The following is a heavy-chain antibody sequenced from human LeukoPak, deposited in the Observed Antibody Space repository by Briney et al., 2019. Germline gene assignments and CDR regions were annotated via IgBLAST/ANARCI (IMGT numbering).Heavy chain of an antibody. V-gene: IGHV3-11*01. CDR1: GFTFSDYY. CDR3: ARQSSSDSRDY. D-gene: IGHD6-6*01. J-gene: IGHJ4*02. CDR2: ISSNGSTI. Sequence: GGSLRLSCAASGFTFSDYYMSWIRQAPGKGLEWVSYISSNGSTIYYADSVKGRFTISRDNAKNSLYLQMNSLRAEDTAVYYCARQSSSDSRDYWGQGTLVTVSS.